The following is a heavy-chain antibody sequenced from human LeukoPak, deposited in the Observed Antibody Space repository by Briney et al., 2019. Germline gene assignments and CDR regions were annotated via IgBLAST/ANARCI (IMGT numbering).Heavy chain of an antibody. Sequence: PSETLSLTCTVSGGSISSSSYYWGWIRQPPGKGLEWIGGIYYTGSAYYIPSLKSRVTISVDTSKNQFSLKLSSVTAADTAVYYCALLRIQLWLRPDYWGQGTLVTVSS. V-gene: IGHV4-39*01. D-gene: IGHD5-18*01. CDR1: GGSISSSSYY. CDR3: ALLRIQLWLRPDY. CDR2: IYYTGSA. J-gene: IGHJ4*02.